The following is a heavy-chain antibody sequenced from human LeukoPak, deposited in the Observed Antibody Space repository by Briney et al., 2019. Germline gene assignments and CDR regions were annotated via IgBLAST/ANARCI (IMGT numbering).Heavy chain of an antibody. V-gene: IGHV4-4*07. J-gene: IGHJ6*03. D-gene: IGHD3-16*01. CDR1: GGSMNSYY. CDR2: IYTSGST. Sequence: SETLSLTCTVSGGSMNSYYWSWIRQPAGKGLEWIGRIYTSGSTNFNPSLKSRVTMSIDTSKNQFSLKLSSVTAADTAVYYCARDLQVGGGYYYYYMDVWGKGTTVTVSS. CDR3: ARDLQVGGGYYYYYMDV.